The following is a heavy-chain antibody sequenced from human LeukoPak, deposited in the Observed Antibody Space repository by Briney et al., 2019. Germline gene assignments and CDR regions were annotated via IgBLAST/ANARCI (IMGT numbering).Heavy chain of an antibody. CDR1: GGSISSGDYY. CDR2: IYYSGST. V-gene: IGHV4-30-4*01. J-gene: IGHJ4*02. D-gene: IGHD1-26*01. CDR3: AREIVGAAYAVH. Sequence: PSETLSLTCTVSGGSISSGDYYWSWIRQPPGKGLEWIGYIYYSGSTYYNPSLKSRVTISVDTSKNQFSPKLSSVTAADTAVYYCAREIVGAAYAVHWGQGTLVTVSS.